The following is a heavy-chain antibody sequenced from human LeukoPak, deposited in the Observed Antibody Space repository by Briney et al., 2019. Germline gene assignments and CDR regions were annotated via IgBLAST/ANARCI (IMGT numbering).Heavy chain of an antibody. Sequence: PSETLSLTCAVYGGTFSGYYWSWIRQPPGKRLEWVGESNDSGGTNYNPSLKSRVTISADKSKNQFSLKLSSVTAADTAVYYCARTFDYWGQGTLVTVSS. CDR1: GGTFSGYY. CDR3: ARTFDY. J-gene: IGHJ4*02. V-gene: IGHV4-34*01. CDR2: SNDSGGT.